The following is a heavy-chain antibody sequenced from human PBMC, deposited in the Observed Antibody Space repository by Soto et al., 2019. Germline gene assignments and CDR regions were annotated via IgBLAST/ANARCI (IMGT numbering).Heavy chain of an antibody. Sequence: SETLSLTCSVSGASISSFNWNWVRQPAGRGPEWVGRLNIAGTINYNPSLKSRITMSMDTSKNQISLHLRSVTAADTAIYYCARDRGEYTSSWFWYFSHWGHGTLVTVSS. CDR2: LNIAGTI. CDR3: ARDRGEYTSSWFWYFSH. J-gene: IGHJ2*01. CDR1: GASISSFN. D-gene: IGHD6-13*01. V-gene: IGHV4-4*07.